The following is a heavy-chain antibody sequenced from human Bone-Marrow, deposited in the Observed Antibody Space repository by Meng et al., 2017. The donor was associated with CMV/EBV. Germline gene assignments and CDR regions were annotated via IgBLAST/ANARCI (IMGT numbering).Heavy chain of an antibody. Sequence: GGSLRLSCAASGFTVSSSYLSWVRQAPGKGLEWVANIKQRGSEAFYVDSVKGRFTISRDDAKNSLYLQMNSLTAEDTALYYCAREGVVVVPATMDDAFDVWGQGTMVTVSS. V-gene: IGHV3-7*01. CDR2: IKQRGSEA. J-gene: IGHJ3*01. CDR1: GFTVSSSY. CDR3: AREGVVVVPATMDDAFDV. D-gene: IGHD2-2*01.